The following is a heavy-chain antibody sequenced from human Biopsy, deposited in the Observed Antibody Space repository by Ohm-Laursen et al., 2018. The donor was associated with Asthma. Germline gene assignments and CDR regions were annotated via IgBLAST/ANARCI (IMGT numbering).Heavy chain of an antibody. V-gene: IGHV1-2*06. CDR2: INPNSGGT. Sequence: SVKVSCKTSGYTFIGYHIHWVRQAPGQGLEWMGRINPNSGGTNYAQKFQGRVTMTSDTSISTAYMELSRLRSDDTALYFCARAMDYSHYYGIDVWGQGTTVTVS. J-gene: IGHJ6*02. D-gene: IGHD3-10*01. CDR1: GYTFIGYH. CDR3: ARAMDYSHYYGIDV.